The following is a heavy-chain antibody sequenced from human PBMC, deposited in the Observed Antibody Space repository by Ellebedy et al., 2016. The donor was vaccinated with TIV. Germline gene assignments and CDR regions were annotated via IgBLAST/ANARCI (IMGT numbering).Heavy chain of an antibody. CDR3: ARGACSGGACYRFDP. CDR2: ILTTGRT. J-gene: IGHJ5*02. Sequence: MPSETLSLTCTVSGGSISRRNYHWGWIRQPPGHRPEWIANILTTGRTYYYPSLESRVTISVDTSRNQFSLKVNSVTAADTAVYRCARGACSGGACYRFDPWGQGALVIVSS. CDR1: GGSISRRNYH. V-gene: IGHV4-39*07. D-gene: IGHD2-15*01.